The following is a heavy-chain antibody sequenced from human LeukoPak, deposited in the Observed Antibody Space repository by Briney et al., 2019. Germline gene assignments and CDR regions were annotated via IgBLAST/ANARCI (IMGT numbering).Heavy chain of an antibody. J-gene: IGHJ4*02. D-gene: IGHD3-10*01. CDR3: ARDATMVRGVIIPFDY. CDR1: GFTFRNYA. CDR2: ISSSGSTI. Sequence: GGSLRLSCAASGFTFRNYAMHWVRQAPGKGLEWVSYISSSGSTIYYADSVKGRFTISRDNAKNSLYLQMNSLRAEDTAVYYCARDATMVRGVIIPFDYWGQGTLVTVSS. V-gene: IGHV3-48*03.